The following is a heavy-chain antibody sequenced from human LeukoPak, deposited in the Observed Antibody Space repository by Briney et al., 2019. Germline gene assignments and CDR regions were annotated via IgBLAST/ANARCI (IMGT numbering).Heavy chain of an antibody. CDR1: GGSIGTYY. J-gene: IGHJ6*03. Sequence: PSETLSLTCIVSGGSIGTYYWSWIRRSPGKGLEWIGYIYVTGSTRYNPYLQSRVTISVDTSRNQFFLKMSSVTAADTAVYYCARHIGGGIEDMDVWGTGTKVTVSS. CDR2: IYVTGST. V-gene: IGHV4-59*08. CDR3: ARHIGGGIEDMDV. D-gene: IGHD3-16*02.